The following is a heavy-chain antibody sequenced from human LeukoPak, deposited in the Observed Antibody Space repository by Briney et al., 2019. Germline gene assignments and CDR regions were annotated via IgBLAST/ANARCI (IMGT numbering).Heavy chain of an antibody. CDR2: INPSGGTT. D-gene: IGHD6-19*01. Sequence: ASVTVSCKASGYTFTNFYMHWVRQAPGQGVEWMGIINPSGGTTTYAQKFQGRVTMTRDTSTNTVYMDLSSLRSEDTAVYYCARDVSAGSQFFDYWGQGTLVTVSS. CDR3: ARDVSAGSQFFDY. V-gene: IGHV1-46*01. J-gene: IGHJ4*02. CDR1: GYTFTNFY.